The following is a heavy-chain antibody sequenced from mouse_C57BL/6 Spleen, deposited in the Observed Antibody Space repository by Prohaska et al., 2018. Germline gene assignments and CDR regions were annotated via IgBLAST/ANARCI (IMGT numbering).Heavy chain of an antibody. Sequence: EVQLQQSGPELVKPGASVKISCKASGYSFTGYFMNWVKQSPEKSLEWIGEINPSTGGTTYNQKFKAKATLTVDKSSSTAYMQLKSLTSEDSAVYYCAREGILYYARAMDYWGQGTSVTVSS. V-gene: IGHV1-42*01. J-gene: IGHJ4*01. CDR1: GYSFTGYF. D-gene: IGHD1-1*01. CDR2: INPSTGGT. CDR3: AREGILYYARAMDY.